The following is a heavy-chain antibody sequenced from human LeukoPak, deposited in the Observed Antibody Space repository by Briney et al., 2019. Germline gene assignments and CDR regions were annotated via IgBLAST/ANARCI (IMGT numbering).Heavy chain of an antibody. CDR2: IYPGDSDT. J-gene: IGHJ4*02. CDR1: GYSFTSYW. Sequence: GESLKISCKGSGYSFTSYWIGWVRQMPGKGLEWMGVIYPGDSDTRYSPSFQGQVTISADKSISTAYLQWSSLKASDTAMYYCARQPRTYYYDSSGYYHVYSGYFDYWGQGTLVTVSS. CDR3: ARQPRTYYYDSSGYYHVYSGYFDY. V-gene: IGHV5-51*01. D-gene: IGHD3-22*01.